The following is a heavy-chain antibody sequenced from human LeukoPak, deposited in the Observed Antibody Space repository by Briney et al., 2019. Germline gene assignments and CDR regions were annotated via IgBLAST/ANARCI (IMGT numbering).Heavy chain of an antibody. D-gene: IGHD5-18*01. J-gene: IGHJ4*02. CDR2: INPSGGST. V-gene: IGHV1-46*01. Sequence: ASVKVSCKASGYTFTSYYMHRVRQAPGQGLEWMGIINPSGGSTSYAQKFQGRVTMTRDTSTSTVYMELSSLRSEDTAVYYCARVDTAMVTIDYWGQGTLVTVSS. CDR1: GYTFTSYY. CDR3: ARVDTAMVTIDY.